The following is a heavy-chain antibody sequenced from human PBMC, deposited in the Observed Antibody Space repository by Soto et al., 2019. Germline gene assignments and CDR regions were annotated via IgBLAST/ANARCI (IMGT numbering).Heavy chain of an antibody. D-gene: IGHD3-3*01. CDR3: ARRTIFGVVPLDYYFDY. J-gene: IGHJ4*02. CDR1: GYTLTSYD. V-gene: IGHV1-69*13. Sequence: SVKVSCKASGYTLTSYDINWVRQATGQGLEWMGWMNPISGTANYAQKFQGRVTITADESTSTAYMELSSLRSEDTAVYYCARRTIFGVVPLDYYFDYWGQGTLVTVSS. CDR2: MNPISGTA.